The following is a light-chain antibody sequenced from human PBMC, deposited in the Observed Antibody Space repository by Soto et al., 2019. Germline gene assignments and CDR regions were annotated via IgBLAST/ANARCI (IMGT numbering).Light chain of an antibody. CDR3: QQRSNWPST. Sequence: EIVLTQSQATLSLSPGDRATLSCRASQSVNSCLAWYQQKPGQAPRLLIYDASNRATGIPARFSGSGSGTDFTLTISSLEPEDFAVYYCQQRSNWPSTFCGGTKVEIK. CDR1: QSVNSC. J-gene: IGKJ4*01. CDR2: DAS. V-gene: IGKV3-11*01.